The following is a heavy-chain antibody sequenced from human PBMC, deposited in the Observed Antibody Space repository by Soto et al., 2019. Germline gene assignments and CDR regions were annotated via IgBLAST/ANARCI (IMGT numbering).Heavy chain of an antibody. CDR1: GFTFSSYA. V-gene: IGHV3-23*01. CDR3: AKAWMDNARQRYFDH. J-gene: IGHJ4*02. D-gene: IGHD5-12*01. Sequence: LRLSCAASGFTFSSYAMSWVRQAPGKGLEWVSATSGSGGGTYYADSVKGRFTISRDNSKNTLYLQMNSLRAEDTAVYSCAKAWMDNARQRYFDHWGQGTLVTVSS. CDR2: TSGSGGGT.